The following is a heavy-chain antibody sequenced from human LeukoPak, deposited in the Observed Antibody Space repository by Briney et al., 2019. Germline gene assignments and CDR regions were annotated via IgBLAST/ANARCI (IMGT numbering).Heavy chain of an antibody. CDR2: ISSSSSYI. Sequence: GGSLRLSCAASGFTFSSYSMNWVRQAPGKGLEWVSSISSSSSYIYYADSVKGRFTISRDNAKNSLYLQMNSLRAEDTAVYYCARVAGVEGDSSGYNIDYWGQGTLVTVSS. CDR1: GFTFSSYS. J-gene: IGHJ4*02. CDR3: ARVAGVEGDSSGYNIDY. D-gene: IGHD3-22*01. V-gene: IGHV3-21*01.